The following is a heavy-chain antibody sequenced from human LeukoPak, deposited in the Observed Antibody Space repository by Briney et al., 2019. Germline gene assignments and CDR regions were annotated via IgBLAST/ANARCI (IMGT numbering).Heavy chain of an antibody. CDR2: IYTSGST. CDR3: ARGLVGT. CDR1: GGSTSSGSYS. Sequence: SETLSLTCTVSGGSTSSGSYSWSWIRQPAGKGLEWIGRIYTSGSTNYNPSLKSRVTISVDTSKNQFSLKLSSVTAADTAVYYCARGLVGTWGQGTMVTVSS. D-gene: IGHD4-23*01. J-gene: IGHJ3*01. V-gene: IGHV4-61*02.